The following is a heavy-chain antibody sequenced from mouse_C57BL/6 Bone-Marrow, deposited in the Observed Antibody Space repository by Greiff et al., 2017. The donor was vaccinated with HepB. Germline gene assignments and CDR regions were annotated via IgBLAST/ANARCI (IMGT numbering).Heavy chain of an antibody. CDR1: GYSITSGYY. J-gene: IGHJ2*01. CDR3: AREPAQATVPYYFDY. V-gene: IGHV3-6*01. CDR2: ISYDGSN. Sequence: EVKVEESGPGLVKPSQSLSLTCSVTGYSITSGYYWNWIRQFPGNKLEWMGYISYDGSNNYNPSLKNRISITRDTSKNQFFLKLNSVTTEDTATYYCAREPAQATVPYYFDYWGQGTTLTVSS. D-gene: IGHD3-2*02.